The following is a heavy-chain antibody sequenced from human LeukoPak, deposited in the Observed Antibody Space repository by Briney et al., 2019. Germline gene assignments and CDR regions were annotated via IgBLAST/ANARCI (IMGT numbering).Heavy chain of an antibody. V-gene: IGHV4-34*01. CDR3: ARTFRNSGLGIDY. CDR2: INNIGNT. Sequence: SETLSLTCAVYGGSFIGYYWSWIRPPPGKGREWIGEINNIGNTNYNPSLTSRVTILVDTSKNQFSLKLTSVTAADTAVYCCARTFRNSGLGIDYWGQGTQVTVSS. CDR1: GGSFIGYY. J-gene: IGHJ4*02. D-gene: IGHD6-19*01.